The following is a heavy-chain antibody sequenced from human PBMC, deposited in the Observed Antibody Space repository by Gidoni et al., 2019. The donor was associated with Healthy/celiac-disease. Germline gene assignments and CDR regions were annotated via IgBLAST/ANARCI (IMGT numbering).Heavy chain of an antibody. CDR3: ARDKVDSSGWYYYYGMDV. J-gene: IGHJ6*01. V-gene: IGHV3-33*01. CDR1: GFTFSSYG. CDR2: IWYDGGNK. Sequence: QVQLVESGGGVVQPGRSLRLSCAASGFTFSSYGIHWVRQAPGKGLEWVAFIWYDGGNKYYADSVEGRFTISRDNSKNTLYLQMNSLRAEDTAVYYCARDKVDSSGWYYYYGMDVWGQGTTVTVSS. D-gene: IGHD6-19*01.